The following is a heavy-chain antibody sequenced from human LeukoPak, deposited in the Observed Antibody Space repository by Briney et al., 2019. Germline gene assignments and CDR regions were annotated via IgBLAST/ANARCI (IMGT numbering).Heavy chain of an antibody. CDR3: ARGNRGTMIGP. Sequence: PSETLSLTCAVYGGSFSGYYWSWIRQPPGKGLEWIGEINHSGSTNYNPSLKSRVTISVDTSKNQFSLKLSSVTAADTAVYYCARGNRGTMIGPWGQGTLVTVSS. CDR2: INHSGST. J-gene: IGHJ5*02. CDR1: GGSFSGYY. V-gene: IGHV4-34*01. D-gene: IGHD3-22*01.